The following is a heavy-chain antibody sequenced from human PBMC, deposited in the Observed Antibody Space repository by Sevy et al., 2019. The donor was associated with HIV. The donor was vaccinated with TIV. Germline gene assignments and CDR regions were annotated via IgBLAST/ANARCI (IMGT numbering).Heavy chain of an antibody. CDR1: GYTFTGYY. V-gene: IGHV1-2*02. Sequence: ASVKVSCKASGYTFTGYYMQWVRQAPGQGLEWMGWINPYSGGTNYAQKFQGRVTMTRDTSISTAYMELSRLRSDDTAXXXXXXXXXXXXXXXXXLYGMDVWGQGTTVTVSS. CDR3: XXXXXXXXXXXXXLYGMDV. J-gene: IGHJ6*02. CDR2: INPYSGGT.